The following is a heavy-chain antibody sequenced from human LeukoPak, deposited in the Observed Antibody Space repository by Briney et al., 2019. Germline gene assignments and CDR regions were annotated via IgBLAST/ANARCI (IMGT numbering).Heavy chain of an antibody. CDR2: IKSDGSDT. CDR1: GFTFSTYW. V-gene: IGHV3-74*01. CDR3: ARGFWTGVEY. D-gene: IGHD3/OR15-3a*01. Sequence: PGGSLRLSRAASGFTFSTYWMHWVRQAPGEGLVWVSRIKSDGSDTSYADSVKGRFTISRDNAKNTLYLQMDSLRAEDTAVYYCARGFWTGVEYWGQGALVTVSS. J-gene: IGHJ4*02.